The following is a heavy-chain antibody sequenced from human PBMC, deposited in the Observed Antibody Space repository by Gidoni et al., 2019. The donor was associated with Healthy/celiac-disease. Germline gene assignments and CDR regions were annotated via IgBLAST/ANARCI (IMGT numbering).Heavy chain of an antibody. Sequence: EVQLVETGGGLIQPGGSLRLSCAASGFTVSSNYMSWVRQAPGKGLEWVSVIYSGGSTYYADSVKGRFTIPRDNSKNTLYLQMNSLRAEDTAVYYCARDRRDSSGYFDYWGQGTLVTVSS. CDR3: ARDRRDSSGYFDY. V-gene: IGHV3-53*02. CDR1: GFTVSSNY. J-gene: IGHJ4*02. D-gene: IGHD3-22*01. CDR2: IYSGGST.